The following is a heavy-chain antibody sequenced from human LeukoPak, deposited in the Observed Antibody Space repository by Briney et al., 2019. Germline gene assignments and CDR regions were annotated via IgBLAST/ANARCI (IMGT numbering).Heavy chain of an antibody. CDR2: IRYDGSNK. V-gene: IGHV3-30*02. CDR3: ARGPPAVGYCSSTSCSYYYYYYMDV. Sequence: RTGGSLRLSCAASGFTFSSYGMHWVRQAPGKGLEWVAFIRYDGSNKYYADSVKGRFTISRDNSKNTLYLQMNSLRAEDTAVYYCARGPPAVGYCSSTSCSYYYYYYMDVWGKGTTVTVSS. D-gene: IGHD2-2*01. CDR1: GFTFSSYG. J-gene: IGHJ6*03.